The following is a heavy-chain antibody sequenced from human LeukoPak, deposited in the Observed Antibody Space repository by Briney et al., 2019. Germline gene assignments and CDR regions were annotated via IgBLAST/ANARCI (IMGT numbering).Heavy chain of an antibody. V-gene: IGHV1-46*01. D-gene: IGHD4-17*01. CDR1: GYTFTSYY. CDR3: ARDPSRVTTPEYNWFDP. CDR2: INPSGGST. J-gene: IGHJ5*02. Sequence: ASVKVSCTASGYTFTSYYMHWVRQAPGQGLEWMGIINPSGGSTSYAQKFQGRVTMTRDTSTSTVYMELSSLRSEDTAVYYCARDPSRVTTPEYNWFDPWGQGTLVTVSS.